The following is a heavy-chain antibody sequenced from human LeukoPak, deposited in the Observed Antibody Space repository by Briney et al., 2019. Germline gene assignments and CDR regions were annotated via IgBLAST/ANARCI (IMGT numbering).Heavy chain of an antibody. Sequence: WASVKVSCKASGYTFTGYFMHWVRQAPGQGLEWMGWINPNSGGTNYAQKLQGRVTMTRDTSISTAYMELSRLRSDDTAVYFCARGEYGDYWTDYWGQGTLVTVSS. V-gene: IGHV1-2*02. D-gene: IGHD4-17*01. CDR2: INPNSGGT. CDR1: GYTFTGYF. CDR3: ARGEYGDYWTDY. J-gene: IGHJ4*02.